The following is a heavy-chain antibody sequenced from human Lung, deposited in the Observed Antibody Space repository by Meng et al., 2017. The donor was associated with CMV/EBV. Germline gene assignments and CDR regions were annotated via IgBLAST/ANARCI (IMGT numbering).Heavy chain of an antibody. D-gene: IGHD6-13*01. Sequence: GESLKISCAASAFTFNNYAMHWVRQAPGKGLEWVAVISYDGFNKYYADSVNGRFTISRDNSKNTLYLQMNSLRAEDTAVYYCARDQLSNSSWSHPLAFDPWGQGTLVTVSS. J-gene: IGHJ5*01. CDR1: AFTFNNYA. V-gene: IGHV3-30-3*01. CDR3: ARDQLSNSSWSHPLAFDP. CDR2: ISYDGFNK.